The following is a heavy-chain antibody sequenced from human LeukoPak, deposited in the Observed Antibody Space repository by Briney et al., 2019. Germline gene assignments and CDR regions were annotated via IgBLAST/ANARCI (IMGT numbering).Heavy chain of an antibody. CDR3: VRLGCNLDPPHL. V-gene: IGHV4-39*01. Sequence: SETLSLTCTVSGGSLGPCYYWGWIRQPPGKGLEWIGTYYGGTTFYSPSLKSRVTISGDTSKDQFSLKLSSVTAADTAVYYCVRLGCNLDPPHLWGRGTLVTVSS. CDR1: GGSLGPCYY. CDR2: YYGGTT. D-gene: IGHD1-14*01. J-gene: IGHJ5*02.